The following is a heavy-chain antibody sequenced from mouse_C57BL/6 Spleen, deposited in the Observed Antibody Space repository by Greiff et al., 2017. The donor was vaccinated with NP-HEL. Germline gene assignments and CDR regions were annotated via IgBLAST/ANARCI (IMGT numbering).Heavy chain of an antibody. CDR3: ARGYYGSRREY. J-gene: IGHJ4*01. CDR1: FSSIPSGSS. Sequence: EVKLQESGPGLLHPSQSLSLPCSFTFSSIPSGSSCPLLRHFPGNKLECMCYISYDGSNNYNPSLKNRISITRDTSKNQFFLKLNSVTTEDTATYYCARGYYGSRREYGGQGTS. D-gene: IGHD1-1*01. CDR2: ISYDGSN. V-gene: IGHV3-6*01.